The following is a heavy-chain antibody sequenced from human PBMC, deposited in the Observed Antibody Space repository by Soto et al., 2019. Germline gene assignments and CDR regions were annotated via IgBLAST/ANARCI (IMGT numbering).Heavy chain of an antibody. V-gene: IGHV3-23*01. J-gene: IGHJ3*01. Sequence: PGGSLRLSCAASGFAFSSHPMSWVRQAPERGLEWVSGISDGGDLTYNADSVKGRFTISRDNSKNILFLQMNSLRAEDTALYYCARRAFGSSRSFDLWGQGTMDTVSS. CDR2: ISDGGDLT. CDR3: ARRAFGSSRSFDL. CDR1: GFAFSSHP. D-gene: IGHD6-6*01.